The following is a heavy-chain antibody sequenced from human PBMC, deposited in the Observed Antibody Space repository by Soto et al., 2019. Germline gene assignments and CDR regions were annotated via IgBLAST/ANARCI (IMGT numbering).Heavy chain of an antibody. CDR1: GFIFSSYA. Sequence: QIELVESGGTVVQPGRSLRLSCVASGFIFSSYAFHWVRQAPGTGLEWVALISFDEATKYYADAVKGRFVISRDNAKNTLYLRMDSLRDADTAGYFCVRDTTNFFTGYFLPEGQQFDHWGRGTLVTVSS. D-gene: IGHD3-9*01. V-gene: IGHV3-30*09. CDR2: ISFDEATK. CDR3: VRDTTNFFTGYFLPEGQQFDH. J-gene: IGHJ4*02.